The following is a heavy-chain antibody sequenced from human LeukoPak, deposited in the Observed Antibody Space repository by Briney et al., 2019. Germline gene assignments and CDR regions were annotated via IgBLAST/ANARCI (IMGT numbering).Heavy chain of an antibody. CDR2: IYTSGST. CDR3: ARDVEAVAGWYYYYGMDV. V-gene: IGHV4-4*07. Sequence: SETLSLTCTVSGGSISSYYWSWIRQPAGKGLEWIGRIYTSGSTNYNPSLKSRVTMSVDTSKNQFSLKLSSVTAADTAVHYCARDVEAVAGWYYYYGMDVWGQGTTVTVSS. CDR1: GGSISSYY. J-gene: IGHJ6*02. D-gene: IGHD6-19*01.